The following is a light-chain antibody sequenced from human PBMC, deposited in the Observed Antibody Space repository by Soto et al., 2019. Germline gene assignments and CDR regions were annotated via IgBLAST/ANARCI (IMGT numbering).Light chain of an antibody. J-gene: IGLJ3*02. CDR1: RSNIGDNS. Sequence: QSVLTQPPSASGTPGQRVTISCSGSRSNIGDNSVNWYQQLPGTAPKVLIYSNNQRPSGVPDRFSGSKSGTSASLAISRLQSEDEADYYCAAWDDSLHGGVFGGGTKVTVL. CDR2: SNN. CDR3: AAWDDSLHGGV. V-gene: IGLV1-44*01.